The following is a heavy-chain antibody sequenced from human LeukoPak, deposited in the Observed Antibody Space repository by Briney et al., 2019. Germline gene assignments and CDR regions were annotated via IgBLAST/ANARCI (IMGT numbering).Heavy chain of an antibody. Sequence: GGSLRLSCAASGLTVSSNYMSWVRQAPGKGLEWVSAISGSGGSTYYADSVKGRFTISRDNSKNTLYLQMNSLRAEDTAVYYCAKDFSTDRDDSSGYYDYWGQGTLVTVSS. CDR1: GLTVSSNY. CDR3: AKDFSTDRDDSSGYYDY. CDR2: ISGSGGST. V-gene: IGHV3-23*01. D-gene: IGHD3-22*01. J-gene: IGHJ4*02.